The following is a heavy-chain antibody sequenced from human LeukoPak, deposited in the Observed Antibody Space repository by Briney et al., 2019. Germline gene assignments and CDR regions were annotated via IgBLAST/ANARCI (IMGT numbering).Heavy chain of an antibody. V-gene: IGHV3-23*01. CDR1: GFTFSSYA. Sequence: GGSLRLSCAASGFTFSSYAMSWVRQAPGKGLEWVSAISGSGGSTYYADSVKGRFTISRDNSKNTLYLQMNSLRAEDTAVYYCAKGIYYYDSSGSFDYWGQGTLVTVSS. CDR2: ISGSGGST. CDR3: AKGIYYYDSSGSFDY. D-gene: IGHD3-22*01. J-gene: IGHJ4*02.